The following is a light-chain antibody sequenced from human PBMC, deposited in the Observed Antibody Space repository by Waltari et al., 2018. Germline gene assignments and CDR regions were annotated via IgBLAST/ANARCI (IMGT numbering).Light chain of an antibody. Sequence: EIVLTQSPGTLSLSPGERATISCRASQSVSSSYLAWCQQNPDQAPKLLIYGASSRATGIPDRFSGSGSGTDFTLTISRLEPEDFAVYYCQQYGSSPQTFGQGTKVEIK. CDR3: QQYGSSPQT. J-gene: IGKJ1*01. CDR2: GAS. V-gene: IGKV3-20*01. CDR1: QSVSSSY.